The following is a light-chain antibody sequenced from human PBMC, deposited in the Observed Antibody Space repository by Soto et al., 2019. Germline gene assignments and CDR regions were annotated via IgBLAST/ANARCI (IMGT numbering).Light chain of an antibody. J-gene: IGKJ1*01. CDR1: QSISSW. CDR3: QQYNDFFT. Sequence: IQMPQSHSTLSASVGERVTITFRASQSISSWLAWYQQKPGKAPNLLIYKASNLESGVPSRFSGTGSGTEFTLTISSLQPDDFATYYCQQYNDFFTFGQGTKVAIK. CDR2: KAS. V-gene: IGKV1-5*03.